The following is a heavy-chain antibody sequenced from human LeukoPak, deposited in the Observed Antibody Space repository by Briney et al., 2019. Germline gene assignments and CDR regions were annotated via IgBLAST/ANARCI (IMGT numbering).Heavy chain of an antibody. Sequence: PSETLSLTCTVSGGSISSGGYYWSWIRQHPGKGLEWIGYIYYSGSTYYNPSLKSRVTISVDTSKNQSSLKLSSVTAADTAVYYCARDLKTNWFDPWGQGTLVTVSS. CDR2: IYYSGST. CDR3: ARDLKTNWFDP. V-gene: IGHV4-31*03. J-gene: IGHJ5*02. CDR1: GGSISSGGYY.